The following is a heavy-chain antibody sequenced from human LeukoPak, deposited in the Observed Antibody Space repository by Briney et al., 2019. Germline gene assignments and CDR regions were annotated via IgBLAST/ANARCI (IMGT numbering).Heavy chain of an antibody. D-gene: IGHD1-26*01. V-gene: IGHV3-11*04. J-gene: IGHJ4*02. CDR1: GFTFSDYY. Sequence: GGSLRLSCAASGFTFSDYYMSWIRQAPGKGLEWVSYISSSGSTIYYADSVKGRFTISRDNAKSSLYLQMNSLRAEDTAVYYCARDVEVGATSGADYWGQGTLVTVSS. CDR2: ISSSGSTI. CDR3: ARDVEVGATSGADY.